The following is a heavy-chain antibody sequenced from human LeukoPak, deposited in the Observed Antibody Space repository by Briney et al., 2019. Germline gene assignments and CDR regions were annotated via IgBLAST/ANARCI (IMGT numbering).Heavy chain of an antibody. CDR2: IKQDGSEK. Sequence: GGSLRLSFAASGFTVSSNYMSWVRQAPGKGLEWVANIKQDGSEKYYVDSVKGRFTISRDNAKNSLYLQMNSLRAEDTAVYYCARDVVVVGATWFDPWGQGTLVTVSS. J-gene: IGHJ5*02. CDR1: GFTVSSNY. V-gene: IGHV3-7*01. D-gene: IGHD2-15*01. CDR3: ARDVVVVGATWFDP.